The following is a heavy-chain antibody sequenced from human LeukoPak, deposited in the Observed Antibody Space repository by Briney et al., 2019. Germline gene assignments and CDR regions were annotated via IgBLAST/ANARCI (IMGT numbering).Heavy chain of an antibody. V-gene: IGHV3-23*01. CDR1: GLTFSNFG. CDR3: AEVAGTLLNYYYYYMDV. D-gene: IGHD6-13*01. J-gene: IGHJ6*03. CDR2: ISGSGDST. Sequence: GGSLRLSCVASGLTFSNFGMSWVRQAPGKGLEWVSAISGSGDSTYYADSVKGRFTISRDNAKNSLYLQMNSLRAEDTAVYYCAEVAGTLLNYYYYYMDVWGKGTTVTISS.